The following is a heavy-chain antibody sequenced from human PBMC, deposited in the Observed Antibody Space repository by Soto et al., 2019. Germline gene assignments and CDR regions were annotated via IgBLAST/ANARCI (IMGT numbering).Heavy chain of an antibody. J-gene: IGHJ4*02. CDR2: IYYSGST. D-gene: IGHD3-22*01. V-gene: IGHV4-31*11. CDR3: ARSPTYYYDSSGYYLPAKFDY. CDR1: GGSISSGGYY. Sequence: TLSLTCAVSGGSISSGGYYWNWIRQHPGKGLEWIGYIYYSGSTSYNPSLKSRLTISVDTSKNQFSLKLSSVTAADTAVYYCARSPTYYYDSSGYYLPAKFDYWGQGTLVTVPS.